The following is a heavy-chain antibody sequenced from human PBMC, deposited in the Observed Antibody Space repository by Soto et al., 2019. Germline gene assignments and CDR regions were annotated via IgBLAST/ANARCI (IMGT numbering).Heavy chain of an antibody. V-gene: IGHV4-30-2*06. CDR2: TYQSGSA. CDR3: ARDYYGMDV. CDR1: GGSISSGGYS. J-gene: IGHJ6*02. Sequence: TLSLTCTVSGGSISSGGYSWTWIRQSPGKGLEWIGYTYQSGSAYYNPSLKSRVTISVDRSKNQFSLNLTSVTAADTAVYYCARDYYGMDVWGQGTTVTVSS.